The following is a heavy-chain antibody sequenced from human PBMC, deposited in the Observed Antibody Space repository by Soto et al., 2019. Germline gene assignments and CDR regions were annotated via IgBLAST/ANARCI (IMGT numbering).Heavy chain of an antibody. V-gene: IGHV4-30-2*06. CDR2: TYQSGSA. CDR3: ARDYYGMDV. CDR1: GGSISSGGYS. J-gene: IGHJ6*02. Sequence: TLSLTCTVSGGSISSGGYSWTWIRQSPGKGLEWIGYTYQSGSAYYNPSLKSRVTISVDRSKNQFSLNLTSVTAADTAVYYCARDYYGMDVWGQGTTVTVSS.